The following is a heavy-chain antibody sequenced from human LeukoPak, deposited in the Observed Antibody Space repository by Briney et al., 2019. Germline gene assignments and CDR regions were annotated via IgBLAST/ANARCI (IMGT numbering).Heavy chain of an antibody. Sequence: PGGSLRLSCAVSGFTFSSYSMNWVRQAPGKGLEWVSYISSSSSTIYYADSAKGRFTISRDNAKNSLYLQMNSLRDEDTAVYYCARAYSSGWYPPGYWGQGTLVTVSS. J-gene: IGHJ4*02. CDR1: GFTFSSYS. CDR2: ISSSSSTI. V-gene: IGHV3-48*02. D-gene: IGHD6-19*01. CDR3: ARAYSSGWYPPGY.